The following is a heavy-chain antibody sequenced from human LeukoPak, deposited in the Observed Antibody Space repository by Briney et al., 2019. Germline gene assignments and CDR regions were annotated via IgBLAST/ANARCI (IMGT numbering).Heavy chain of an antibody. J-gene: IGHJ4*02. V-gene: IGHV1-69*13. Sequence: GASVKVSCKASGGTFSSYAISWVRQAPGQGLEWMGGIIPIFGTANYAQKFQGRVTITADESTSTAYMELSSLRSEDTAVYYCARXRGYGGNQSPTYWGQGTLVTVSS. D-gene: IGHD4-23*01. CDR1: GGTFSSYA. CDR3: ARXRGYGGNQSPTY. CDR2: IIPIFGTA.